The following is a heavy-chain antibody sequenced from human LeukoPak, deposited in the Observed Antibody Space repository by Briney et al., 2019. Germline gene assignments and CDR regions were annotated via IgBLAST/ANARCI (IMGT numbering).Heavy chain of an antibody. CDR3: AKSSEPYYYYYGMDV. D-gene: IGHD1-14*01. Sequence: PGGSLTLSCAAYGFTFDDYAMHWVRQAPGKGLEWVSLISGDGGSTYYADSVKGRFTISRDNSKNSLYLQMNSLRTEDTALYYCAKSSEPYYYYYGMDVWGQGTTVTVSS. CDR2: ISGDGGST. V-gene: IGHV3-43*02. J-gene: IGHJ6*02. CDR1: GFTFDDYA.